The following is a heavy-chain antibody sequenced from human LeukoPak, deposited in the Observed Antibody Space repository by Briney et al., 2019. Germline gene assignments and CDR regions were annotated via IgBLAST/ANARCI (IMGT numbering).Heavy chain of an antibody. CDR1: GYIFIDSY. Sequence: ASVKVSCKASGYIFIDSYLHWVRQAPGRGLEWLEWISPNSGDTYYAPKFQGKITLTRDTSVSTAYMDVRSLRSDDTAVYYCARDETADCSRGSCYWDWGQGTLVTVSS. D-gene: IGHD2-15*01. CDR3: ARDETADCSRGSCYWD. J-gene: IGHJ4*02. CDR2: ISPNSGDT. V-gene: IGHV1-2*02.